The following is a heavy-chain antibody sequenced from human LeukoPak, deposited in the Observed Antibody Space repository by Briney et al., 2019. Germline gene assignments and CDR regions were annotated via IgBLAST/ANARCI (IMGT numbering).Heavy chain of an antibody. J-gene: IGHJ4*02. CDR1: GGSFSGYY. CDR3: ARAVSNTVTTYGFDY. Sequence: SETLSLTCAVYGGSFSGYYWSWIRQPPGKGLEWIGEINHSGSTNYNPSLKRRVTISVDTSKNQFSLKLSSVTAADTAVYYCARAVSNTVTTYGFDYWGQGTLVTVSS. D-gene: IGHD4-17*01. V-gene: IGHV4-34*01. CDR2: INHSGST.